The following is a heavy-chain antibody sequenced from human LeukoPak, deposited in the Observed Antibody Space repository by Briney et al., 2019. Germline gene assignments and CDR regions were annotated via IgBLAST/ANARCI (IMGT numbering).Heavy chain of an antibody. CDR2: ISYDGGDK. CDR1: GFTFSNFG. Sequence: PGGSPRLSCAASGFTFSNFGMHWVRQAPGKGLEWVADISYDGGDKFYADSVKGRFTISRDNSKNTLYLQMNSLRAEDTAVYYCARAAAAGYYYYMDVWGKGTTVTVSS. D-gene: IGHD6-13*01. V-gene: IGHV3-30*03. J-gene: IGHJ6*03. CDR3: ARAAAAGYYYYMDV.